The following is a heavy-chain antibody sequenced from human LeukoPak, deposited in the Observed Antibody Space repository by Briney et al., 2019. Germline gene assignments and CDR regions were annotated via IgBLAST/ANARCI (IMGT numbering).Heavy chain of an antibody. CDR3: ARDNSVGDNAWWFDP. J-gene: IGHJ5*02. D-gene: IGHD1-26*01. Sequence: ASVTVSFTASGYTFTSYYMHWVRQAPGQGLEWMGIINPSGGSTSYAQKFQGRVTMTRDMSTSTDYMELSSLRSEDTAIYYCARDNSVGDNAWWFDPWGQGTLVTVSS. CDR2: INPSGGST. CDR1: GYTFTSYY. V-gene: IGHV1-46*01.